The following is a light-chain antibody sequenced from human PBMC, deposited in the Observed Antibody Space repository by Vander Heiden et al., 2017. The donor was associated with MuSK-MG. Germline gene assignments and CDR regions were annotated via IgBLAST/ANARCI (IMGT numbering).Light chain of an antibody. J-gene: IGLJ2*01. CDR2: GIT. V-gene: IGLV1-40*01. Sequence: QSVLTQPPSVSGAPGPRVPISCTGSSSTIGAGYDVTWYQQLPETAPKLLIYGITNRPSGVPDRFSGSKTGTSATLAITGLQAEDEADYICQSCGGSLVFGGGTKLTVL. CDR3: QSCGGSLV. CDR1: SSTIGAGYD.